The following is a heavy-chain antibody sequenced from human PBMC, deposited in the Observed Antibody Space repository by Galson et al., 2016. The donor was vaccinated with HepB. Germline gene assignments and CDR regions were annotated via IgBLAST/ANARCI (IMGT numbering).Heavy chain of an antibody. CDR1: GGTFSSAA. CDR3: ASDVTVGGSMDF. D-gene: IGHD6-19*01. Sequence: SVKVSCKASGGTFSSAAISWVRQAPGRGLEWMGASTPISGTSHYAQKFQGRVTITADESSTTAYMELSSLKSEDTAVYYCASDVTVGGSMDFWGQGTLVTISS. V-gene: IGHV1-69*13. CDR2: STPISGTS. J-gene: IGHJ4*02.